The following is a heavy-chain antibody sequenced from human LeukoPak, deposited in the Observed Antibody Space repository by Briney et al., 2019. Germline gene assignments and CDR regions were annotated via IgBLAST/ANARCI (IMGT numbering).Heavy chain of an antibody. CDR1: GGSISSGGYY. J-gene: IGHJ6*02. V-gene: IGHV4-31*03. CDR3: ARSNDILTGYYGTDYYYGMDV. D-gene: IGHD3-9*01. CDR2: IYYSGST. Sequence: SQTLSLTCTVSGGSISSGGYYWSWIRQHPGKGLEWIGYIYYSGSTYYNPSLKSRVTISVDTSKNQFSLKLSSVTAADTAVYYCARSNDILTGYYGTDYYYGMDVWGQGTTVTVS.